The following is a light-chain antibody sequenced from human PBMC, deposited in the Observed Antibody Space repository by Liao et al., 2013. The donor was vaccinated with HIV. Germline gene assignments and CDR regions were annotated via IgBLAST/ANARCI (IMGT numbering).Light chain of an antibody. CDR3: QAWDSSADVV. Sequence: SYELTQPPSVSVAPGKTASITCGGSNIGSKSVHWYQQKPGQAPVLVIYYDTDRPSGIPERFSGSNSGNTATLTISGTQAMDEAAYFCQAWDSSADVVFGGGTKLTVL. J-gene: IGLJ2*01. CDR2: YDT. CDR1: NIGSKS. V-gene: IGLV3-21*01.